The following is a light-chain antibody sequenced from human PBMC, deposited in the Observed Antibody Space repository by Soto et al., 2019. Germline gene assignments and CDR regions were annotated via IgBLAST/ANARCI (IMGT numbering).Light chain of an antibody. CDR2: DAS. V-gene: IGKV1-33*01. Sequence: DIQMTHSPSSMSGSXGGRVTIAXXASQDISNYLNWYQQKPGKAPKLLIYDASNLETGVPSRFSGSGSGTDFTFTISSLQPEDIATYYCQQYDNLALTFGGGTKVDI. CDR3: QQYDNLALT. CDR1: QDISNY. J-gene: IGKJ4*01.